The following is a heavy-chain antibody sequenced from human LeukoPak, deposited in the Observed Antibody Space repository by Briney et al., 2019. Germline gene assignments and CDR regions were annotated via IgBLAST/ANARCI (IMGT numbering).Heavy chain of an antibody. D-gene: IGHD3-3*01. Sequence: PSETLSLTCTVSGGSISSYYWSWIRQPPGKGLEWIGYIYYSGSTNCNPSLKSRVTISVDTSKNQFSLKLSSVTAADTAVYYCARILRSYYYGMDVWGQGTTVTVSS. V-gene: IGHV4-59*08. J-gene: IGHJ6*02. CDR2: IYYSGST. CDR3: ARILRSYYYGMDV. CDR1: GGSISSYY.